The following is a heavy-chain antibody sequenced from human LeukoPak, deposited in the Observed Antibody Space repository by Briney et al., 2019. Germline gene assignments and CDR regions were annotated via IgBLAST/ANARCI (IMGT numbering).Heavy chain of an antibody. V-gene: IGHV1-18*04. J-gene: IGHJ3*02. CDR3: ARVQWLGGNDAFDI. Sequence: ASVKVSCKASGYTFTGYYMHWVRQAPGQGLEWMGWISADNGNTNYAQNLLGRVTMTTDTSTSTAYMELRSLRSDDTAVYYCARVQWLGGNDAFDIWDQGTMVTVSS. CDR1: GYTFTGYY. D-gene: IGHD6-19*01. CDR2: ISADNGNT.